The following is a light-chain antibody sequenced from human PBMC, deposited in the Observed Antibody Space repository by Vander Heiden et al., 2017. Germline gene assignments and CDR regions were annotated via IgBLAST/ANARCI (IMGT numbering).Light chain of an antibody. J-gene: IGKJ5*01. V-gene: IGKV4-1*01. Sequence: DIVMTQSPDSLAVSLGERATINCKSSQSVLYSSNNKNYLAWYQQKPGQPPKLLIFSSSPRSSAVPARFSGTWSGTDFTLTISSLQAEDVAVYYCQQYYSTLTFGQGTRLEIK. CDR2: SSS. CDR3: QQYYSTLT. CDR1: QSVLYSSNNKNY.